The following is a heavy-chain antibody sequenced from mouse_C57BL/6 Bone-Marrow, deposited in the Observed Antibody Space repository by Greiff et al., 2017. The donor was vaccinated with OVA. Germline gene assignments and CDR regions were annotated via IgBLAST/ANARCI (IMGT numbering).Heavy chain of an antibody. D-gene: IGHD2-1*01. J-gene: IGHJ2*01. CDR3: ARWKDYGNYGYYFDY. Sequence: VQLQQPGAELVKPGASVKMSCKASGYTFTSYWITWVKQRPGQGLEWIGDIYPGSGSTNYTEKFKSKATLTVDTSSSTAYMQLSSLTSEDSAVYYCARWKDYGNYGYYFDYWGQGTTLTVSS. V-gene: IGHV1-55*01. CDR1: GYTFTSYW. CDR2: IYPGSGST.